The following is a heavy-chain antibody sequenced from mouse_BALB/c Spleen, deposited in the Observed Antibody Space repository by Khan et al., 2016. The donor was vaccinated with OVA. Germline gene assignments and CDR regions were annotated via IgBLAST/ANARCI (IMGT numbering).Heavy chain of an antibody. Sequence: EVQLQESGGGLVQPGGSMKLSCVVSGLTFSSHWMSWVCQSPEKGLEWVAEIRLKSDNYATHYAESVKGKFTISRDDSKSRLYLQMNSLRPEDTGSYYCTDLGVPWWGQGTLVTVSA. CDR3: TDLGVPW. V-gene: IGHV6-3*01. CDR2: IRLKSDNYAT. J-gene: IGHJ3*02. CDR1: GLTFSSHW. D-gene: IGHD4-1*01.